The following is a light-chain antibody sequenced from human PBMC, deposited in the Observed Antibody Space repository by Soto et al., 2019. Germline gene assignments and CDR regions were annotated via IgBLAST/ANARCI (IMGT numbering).Light chain of an antibody. V-gene: IGLV1-44*01. CDR2: YNN. J-gene: IGLJ2*01. CDR1: SSNIGSNT. CDR3: AAWDDSLNGVV. Sequence: QSVLTQPPSASGTPGQRVTISCSGSSSNIGSNTVNWYQQLPGTAPKLLIYYNNQRPSGVPDRFSGSKSGTSASLAISGLQSEDEADDYCAAWDDSLNGVVFGGGTKLTVL.